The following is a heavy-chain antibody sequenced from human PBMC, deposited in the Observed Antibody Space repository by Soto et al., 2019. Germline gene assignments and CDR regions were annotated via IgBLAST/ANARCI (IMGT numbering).Heavy chain of an antibody. J-gene: IGHJ6*02. D-gene: IGHD5-12*01. Sequence: QDQLVQSGAEVKKPGASVKVSCEASGYIFTNYWISWVRLAPGQGLEWMGIIDPSRGSTTYAPKFQGRITMTRDTAAYTAYMELSSLRSEDTAVYYCAVWGGNMPPYPDAGLDVWGQGTTVIVSS. CDR1: GYIFTNYW. V-gene: IGHV1-46*01. CDR3: AVWGGNMPPYPDAGLDV. CDR2: IDPSRGST.